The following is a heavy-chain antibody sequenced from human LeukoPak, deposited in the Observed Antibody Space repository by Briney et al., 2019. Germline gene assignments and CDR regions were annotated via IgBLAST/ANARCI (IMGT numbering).Heavy chain of an antibody. Sequence: GGSLRLSCAASGFTFSSYSMNWVRQAPGKGLEWVSYISSSSTIYYADSVKGRFTISRDNAKNSLYLQMNSLRDEDTAVYYCARESSPGYSYGYPLAYWGQGTLVTVSS. CDR1: GFTFSSYS. D-gene: IGHD5-18*01. CDR3: ARESSPGYSYGYPLAY. CDR2: ISSSSTI. J-gene: IGHJ4*02. V-gene: IGHV3-48*02.